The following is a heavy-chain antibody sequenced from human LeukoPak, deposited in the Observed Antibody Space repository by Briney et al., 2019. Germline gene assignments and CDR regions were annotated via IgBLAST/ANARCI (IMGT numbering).Heavy chain of an antibody. CDR3: AEVRSYHDAFDI. CDR1: GGSISSSSYY. V-gene: IGHV4-39*01. D-gene: IGHD1-26*01. Sequence: SSEALSLTCTVSGGSISSSSYYWGWIRQPPGKGLEWIGSIYYSGSTYYNPSLKSRVTISVDTSKNQFSLKLSSVTAADTAVYYCAEVRSYHDAFDIWGQGTMVTVSS. CDR2: IYYSGST. J-gene: IGHJ3*02.